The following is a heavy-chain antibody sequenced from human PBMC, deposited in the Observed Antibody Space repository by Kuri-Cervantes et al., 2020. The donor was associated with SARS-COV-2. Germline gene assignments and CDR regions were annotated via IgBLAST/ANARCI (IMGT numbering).Heavy chain of an antibody. CDR3: ARDLRPKAAAGTRNAFDI. CDR2: IYTSGST. D-gene: IGHD6-13*01. J-gene: IGHJ3*02. CDR1: GGSISSGDYY. V-gene: IGHV4-61*02. Sequence: SETLSLTCTVSGGSISSGDYYWTWIRQPPGKGLEWIGRIYTSGSTNYNPSLKSRVTMSVDTSKNQFSLKLSPVTAADTAVYYCARDLRPKAAAGTRNAFDIWGQGTMVTVSS.